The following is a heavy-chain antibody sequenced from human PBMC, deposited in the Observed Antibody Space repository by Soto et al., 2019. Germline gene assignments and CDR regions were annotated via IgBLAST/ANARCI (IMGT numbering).Heavy chain of an antibody. CDR2: IIPMFGAA. J-gene: IGHJ6*02. V-gene: IGHV1-69*06. Sequence: QVHLVQSGSEVKKPGSSGKVSCKASGGTFTSYAISWVRQAPGQGLEWMGGIIPMFGAADYAQNFQGRVTITADKSTRTADMELSSLRSEDTAVYYCARDRPASYIPYGMDVWGQWTTVTVSS. D-gene: IGHD1-20*01. CDR3: ARDRPASYIPYGMDV. CDR1: GGTFTSYA.